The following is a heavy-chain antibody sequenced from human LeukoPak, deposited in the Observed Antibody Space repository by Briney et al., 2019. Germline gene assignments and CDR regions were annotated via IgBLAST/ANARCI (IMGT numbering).Heavy chain of an antibody. J-gene: IGHJ4*02. CDR2: IYYSGST. CDR3: ARELWFGALVSAAYYFDY. CDR1: GGSISSSSYY. D-gene: IGHD3-10*01. V-gene: IGHV4-39*02. Sequence: PSETLSLTCTVSGGSISSSSYYWGWIRQPPGKGLEWIGSIYYSGSTYYNPSLKSRVTISVDTSKNQFSLKLSSVTAADTAVYYCARELWFGALVSAAYYFDYWGQGTLVTVSS.